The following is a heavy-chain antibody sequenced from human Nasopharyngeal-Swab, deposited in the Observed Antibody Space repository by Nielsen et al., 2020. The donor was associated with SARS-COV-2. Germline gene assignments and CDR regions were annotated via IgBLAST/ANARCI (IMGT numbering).Heavy chain of an antibody. CDR3: GIDTSSWVTGPHFYYMDV. J-gene: IGHJ6*03. D-gene: IGHD6-13*01. Sequence: SVQVSCKASGGTFTSYAFSWVRQAPGQGLEWMGGIIPMFGITDYTQKFQGRVTITANESTSTAYMEVSSLRSDDTAVYYCGIDTSSWVTGPHFYYMDVWGKGTTVTVSS. CDR2: IIPMFGIT. CDR1: GGTFTSYA. V-gene: IGHV1-69*13.